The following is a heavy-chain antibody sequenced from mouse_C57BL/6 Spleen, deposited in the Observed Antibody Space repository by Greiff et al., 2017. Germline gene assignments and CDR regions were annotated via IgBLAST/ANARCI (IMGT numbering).Heavy chain of an antibody. V-gene: IGHV5-6*02. CDR3: ARHMLGDFDY. D-gene: IGHD4-1*01. Sequence: EVMLVESGGDLVKPGGSLKLSCAASGFTFSSYGMSWVRQTPDKRLEWVATISSGGSYTYSPDSVKGRFTISRDNAKNTLYLQMSSLKSEDTAMYYCARHMLGDFDYWGQGTTLTVSS. CDR2: ISSGGSYT. J-gene: IGHJ2*01. CDR1: GFTFSSYG.